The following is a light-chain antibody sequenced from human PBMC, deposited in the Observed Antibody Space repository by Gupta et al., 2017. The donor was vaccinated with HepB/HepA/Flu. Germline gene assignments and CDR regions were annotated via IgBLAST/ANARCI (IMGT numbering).Light chain of an antibody. Sequence: DIQMTQSPSSVSASVGDRVTITCRASQGIYTWLAWYQQKPGKAPKLLISAASTLQSGVPSRSSGSGSGTDFTLTISSLQPEDFATYYCQQANSSFTFGPGTKVDIK. V-gene: IGKV1D-12*01. CDR2: AAS. CDR3: QQANSSFT. J-gene: IGKJ3*01. CDR1: QGIYTW.